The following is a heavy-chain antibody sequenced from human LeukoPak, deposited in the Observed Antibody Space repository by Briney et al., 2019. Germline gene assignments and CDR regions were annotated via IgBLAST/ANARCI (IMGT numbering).Heavy chain of an antibody. CDR3: ARSRYSSGWYGGDYFDY. J-gene: IGHJ4*02. Sequence: SQTLSLTCAISGDSVSSNSAAWTWIRQSPSRGLEWLGRTYYRSKWYNDYAVSVKSRITINPDTSKNQFSLQLNSVTPEDTAVYYCARSRYSSGWYGGDYFDYWGQGTLVTVSS. D-gene: IGHD6-19*01. CDR2: TYYRSKWYN. V-gene: IGHV6-1*01. CDR1: GDSVSSNSAA.